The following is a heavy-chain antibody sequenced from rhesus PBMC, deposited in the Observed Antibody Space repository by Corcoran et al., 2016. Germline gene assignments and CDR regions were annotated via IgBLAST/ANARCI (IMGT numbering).Heavy chain of an antibody. CDR2: ISGSGVST. J-gene: IGHJ4*01. Sequence: QVQLQESGPGLVKPSETLSLPCVVSGGSLSSNSVSGIRPPPGKGLGWIGRISGSGVSTDYNPSLKSRVTISTDTSKNQFSLKLSSVTAADTAVYYCARSIAAAGLVDYWGQGVLVTVSS. D-gene: IGHD6-31*01. CDR3: ARSIAAAGLVDY. V-gene: IGHV4-173*01. CDR1: GGSLSSNS.